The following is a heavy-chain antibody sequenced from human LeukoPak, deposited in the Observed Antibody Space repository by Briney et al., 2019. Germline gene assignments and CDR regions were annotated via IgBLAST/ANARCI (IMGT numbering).Heavy chain of an antibody. CDR1: GFTFSSYS. Sequence: GGSLRLSCAASGFTFSSYSMNWVRQAPGKGLEWVSSISSSSSYIYYADSVKGRFTISRDNAKNSLYLQVNSLRAEDAAVYYCASIAAAGRSYYYGMDVWGQGTTVTVSS. CDR2: ISSSSSYI. CDR3: ASIAAAGRSYYYGMDV. V-gene: IGHV3-21*01. J-gene: IGHJ6*02. D-gene: IGHD6-13*01.